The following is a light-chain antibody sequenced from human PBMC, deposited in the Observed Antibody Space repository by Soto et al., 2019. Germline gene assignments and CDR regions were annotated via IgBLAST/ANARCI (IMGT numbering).Light chain of an antibody. CDR1: SSNIGTNS. CDR2: NSN. Sequence: LTQPPSTSGTPGQRVTISCSGSSSNIGTNSVNWYQQLPGTAPKLLIYNSNQRPSGVPDRFSGSKSGTSASLAISGLQSEDEADYYCATWDDSLNGPVFGGGTKLTVL. V-gene: IGLV1-44*01. J-gene: IGLJ2*01. CDR3: ATWDDSLNGPV.